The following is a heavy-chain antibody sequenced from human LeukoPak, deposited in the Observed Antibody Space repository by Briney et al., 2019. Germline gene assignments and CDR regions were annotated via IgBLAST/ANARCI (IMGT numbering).Heavy chain of an antibody. CDR2: IDPNSGGT. J-gene: IGHJ4*02. D-gene: IGHD2-15*01. Sequence: GASVNVSCKASGYTFTGYYMHWVRQAPGPGLEWMGWIDPNSGGTNYAQEFQGRVTMTRGTSISTAYMELSRLRSDDTAVYYCARVPLHSLLGYCSGGSCYGPDYWGQGTLVTVSS. CDR1: GYTFTGYY. V-gene: IGHV1-2*02. CDR3: ARVPLHSLLGYCSGGSCYGPDY.